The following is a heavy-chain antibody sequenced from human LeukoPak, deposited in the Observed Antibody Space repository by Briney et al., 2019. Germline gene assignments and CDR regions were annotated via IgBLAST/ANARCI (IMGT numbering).Heavy chain of an antibody. CDR2: LSYFGST. D-gene: IGHD3-16*01. CDR1: GGSISGYY. V-gene: IGHV4-59*08. Sequence: SETLSLTCTVSGGSISGYYWSWIRQSPGKGLEWIGYLSYFGSTTYNPSLTSRVTISVDTSKNQFSLRLTSVTAADTAVYYCVRHHIGHRYAYYFDYWGQGTLVTVSS. CDR3: VRHHIGHRYAYYFDY. J-gene: IGHJ4*02.